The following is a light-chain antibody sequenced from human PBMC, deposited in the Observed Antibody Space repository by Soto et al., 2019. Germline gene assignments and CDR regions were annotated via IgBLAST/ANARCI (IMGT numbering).Light chain of an antibody. J-gene: IGKJ1*01. CDR3: MQSRELAGT. CDR1: QSLLQSDGNTY. Sequence: IVMTQTPLSLSVTPGQPASISCKSSQSLLQSDGNTYLYWFLQKPGQPPQLLIYAASNRFSGVPDRFSASGSGTEFTVKISRVEAEDVGVYCCMQSRELAGTLAQGTNVDIK. CDR2: AAS. V-gene: IGKV2D-29*01.